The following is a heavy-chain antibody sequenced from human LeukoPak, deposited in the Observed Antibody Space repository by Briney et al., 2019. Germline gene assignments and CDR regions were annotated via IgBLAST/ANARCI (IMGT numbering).Heavy chain of an antibody. CDR2: ISSPSTTI. CDR1: EFTIRSYS. D-gene: IGHD6-6*01. Sequence: GGSLRLSCAASEFTIRSYSMNWVRQAPGKGLEWVSFISSPSTTIYYTDSVKGRFTISRDNAKHSLYLQMNSLRAEDTAVYYCAREDSSSSHYYMDVWGKGTTVTVSS. V-gene: IGHV3-48*01. J-gene: IGHJ6*03. CDR3: AREDSSSSHYYMDV.